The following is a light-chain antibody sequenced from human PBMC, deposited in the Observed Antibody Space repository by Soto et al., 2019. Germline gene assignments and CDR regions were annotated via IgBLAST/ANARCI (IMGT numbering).Light chain of an antibody. Sequence: EIVLTQSPGTLSLSPGERATLSCRASQSVSSSYLAWYQQRPGQPPRLLIYGASSRATGIPDRFSGSGSGTDFTLTISRLEPEDFALYYCQQYDSSPMYTFGQGTKLEIK. J-gene: IGKJ2*01. CDR3: QQYDSSPMYT. CDR2: GAS. V-gene: IGKV3-20*01. CDR1: QSVSSSY.